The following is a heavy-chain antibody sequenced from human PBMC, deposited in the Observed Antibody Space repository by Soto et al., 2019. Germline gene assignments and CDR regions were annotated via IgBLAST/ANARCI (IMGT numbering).Heavy chain of an antibody. V-gene: IGHV4-59*01. CDR3: ARAVFGVVIRSPRFDP. Sequence: SLTCTVSGGSISSYYWSWIRQPPGKGLEWIGYIYYSGSTNYNPSLKSRVTISVDTSKNQFSLKLSSVTAADTAVYYCARAVFGVVIRSPRFDPWGQGTLVTVS. CDR2: IYYSGST. CDR1: GGSISSYY. D-gene: IGHD3-3*01. J-gene: IGHJ5*02.